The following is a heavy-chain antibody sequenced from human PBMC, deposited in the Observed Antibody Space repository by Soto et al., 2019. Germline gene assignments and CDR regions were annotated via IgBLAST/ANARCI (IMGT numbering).Heavy chain of an antibody. V-gene: IGHV3-33*01. CDR1: GFTFSSYG. CDR2: VWYDGGNK. J-gene: IGHJ6*02. Sequence: QVQLVESGGCVVQPGRSLRLSCAASGFTFSSYGMHWVRQAPGKRLEWVALVWYDGGNKYYADSVKGRFTISRDNSKNTLYLQMNSLRDEDTAVYYCVRAAGYSGNDYVYYYGMDVWGQGTTVTVSS. CDR3: VRAAGYSGNDYVYYYGMDV. D-gene: IGHD5-12*01.